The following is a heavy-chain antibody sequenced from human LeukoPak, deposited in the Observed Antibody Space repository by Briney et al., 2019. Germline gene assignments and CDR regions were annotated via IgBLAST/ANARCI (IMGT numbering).Heavy chain of an antibody. V-gene: IGHV3-7*05. CDR2: INQDGSEK. J-gene: IGHJ4*02. Sequence: PGQSLRLSCAASGLTLSNYWMTWVRQAPGKGLEWVANINQDGSEKNYVDSVKGRFTISRDNAKNSLYLEMNSLRAEDMGVYYCARDSRGYPYWGQGTLVTVS. D-gene: IGHD3-22*01. CDR3: ARDSRGYPY. CDR1: GLTLSNYW.